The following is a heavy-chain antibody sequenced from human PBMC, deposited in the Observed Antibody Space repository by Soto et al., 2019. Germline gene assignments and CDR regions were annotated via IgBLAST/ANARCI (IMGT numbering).Heavy chain of an antibody. D-gene: IGHD3-3*01. J-gene: IGHJ4*02. CDR1: GFTFGNYA. V-gene: IGHV3-23*01. CDR3: GKASLLRFLDSSFDY. Sequence: GSLRLSCAASGFTFGNYAMTLVRQAPGKGLEWVSGISGSGGSTYYADSVKGRFTISRDNSKNTLYLQMNSLRAEDTAVYYCGKASLLRFLDSSFDYWGQGTLVTVSS. CDR2: ISGSGGST.